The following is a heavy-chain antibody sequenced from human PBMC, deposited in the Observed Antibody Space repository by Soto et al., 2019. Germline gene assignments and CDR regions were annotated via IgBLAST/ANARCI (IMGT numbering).Heavy chain of an antibody. V-gene: IGHV1-2*02. CDR1: GYTFTGYY. J-gene: IGHJ4*02. Sequence: ASVKVSCTASGYTFTGYYMHWVRQAPGQGLEWMGWINPNSGGTTYAQKFQGRVTMTRDTSISTAYMDLSRLRSDDTAFYYCATCAGYTYGIPSPLDEWGQGTLGTGSS. CDR2: INPNSGGT. CDR3: ATCAGYTYGIPSPLDE. D-gene: IGHD5-18*01.